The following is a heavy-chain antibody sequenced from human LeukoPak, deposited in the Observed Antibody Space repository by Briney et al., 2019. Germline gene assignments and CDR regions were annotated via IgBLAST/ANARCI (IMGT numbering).Heavy chain of an antibody. J-gene: IGHJ5*02. V-gene: IGHV4-59*12. CDR2: IYHSGST. D-gene: IGHD6-13*01. CDR1: GGSISSYY. CDR3: ARDQGIAAAGRGGEWFDP. Sequence: SETLSLTCTVSGGSISSYYWSWIRQPAGKGLEWIGEIYHSGSTNYNPSLKSRVTISVDKSKNQFSLKLSSVTAADTAVYYCARDQGIAAAGRGGEWFDPWGQGTLVTVSS.